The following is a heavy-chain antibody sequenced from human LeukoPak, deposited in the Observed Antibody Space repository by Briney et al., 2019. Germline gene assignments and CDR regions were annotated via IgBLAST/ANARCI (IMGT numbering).Heavy chain of an antibody. Sequence: PSETLSLTCTGSGVSISSGSYYWSWIRQPAGKGLECIGRIYTSGSINYNPSLKSRVTISVDTSKNQFSLKLSSVTAADTAVYYCARVGVYDSSRRQFDYWGQGTLVTVSS. D-gene: IGHD3-22*01. CDR1: GVSISSGSYY. V-gene: IGHV4-61*02. J-gene: IGHJ4*02. CDR2: IYTSGSI. CDR3: ARVGVYDSSRRQFDY.